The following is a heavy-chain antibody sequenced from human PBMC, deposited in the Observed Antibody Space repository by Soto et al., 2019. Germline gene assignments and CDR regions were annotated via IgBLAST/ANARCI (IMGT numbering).Heavy chain of an antibody. J-gene: IGHJ6*02. D-gene: IGHD3-3*02. Sequence: PQGKGLEWIGSIYYSGYTYYNPSLKSRVTISVDTSKNQFSLKLSSVTAADTAVYYCARLSGPLSVGYYYAMAVCGQAPTVT. CDR3: ARLSGPLSVGYYYAMAV. V-gene: IGHV4-39*01. CDR2: IYYSGYT.